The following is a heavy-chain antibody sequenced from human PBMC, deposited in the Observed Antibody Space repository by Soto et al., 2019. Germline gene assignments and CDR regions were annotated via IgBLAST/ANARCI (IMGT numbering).Heavy chain of an antibody. CDR3: ARDKITGLFDY. CDR2: INHSGST. Sequence: QVQLQQWGAGLLKPSETLSLTCAVYGGSFSGYYWTWIRQPPGTGLEWIGEINHSGSTNYNPSLKNQLTISVDTSKNQFSPTLTSVTAADTAVYYCARDKITGLFDYWGQGTLVTVSS. D-gene: IGHD2-8*02. CDR1: GGSFSGYY. V-gene: IGHV4-34*01. J-gene: IGHJ4*02.